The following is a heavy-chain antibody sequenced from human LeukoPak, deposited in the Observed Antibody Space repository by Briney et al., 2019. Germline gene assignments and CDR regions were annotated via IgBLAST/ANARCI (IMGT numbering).Heavy chain of an antibody. D-gene: IGHD2-2*01. V-gene: IGHV1-46*01. CDR1: GYTFTSYY. J-gene: IGHJ6*03. Sequence: ASVKVSCKASGYTFTSYYMHWVRQAPGQGLEWVGIINPSGDTTSYAQKFQGRVTITADESTSTAYMELSSLRSEDTAVYYCALTVVPASTKGRYYYYYYMDVWGKGTTVTVSS. CDR3: ALTVVPASTKGRYYYYYYMDV. CDR2: INPSGDTT.